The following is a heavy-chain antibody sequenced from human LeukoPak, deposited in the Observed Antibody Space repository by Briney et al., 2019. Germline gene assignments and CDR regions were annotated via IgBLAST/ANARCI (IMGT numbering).Heavy chain of an antibody. CDR1: GGSFSGYY. J-gene: IGHJ6*03. D-gene: IGHD6-19*01. Sequence: PSETLSLTCAVYGGSFSGYYWSWIRQPPGKGLEWIGEINHSGSTNYNPSLKSRVTISVDTSKNQFSLKLSSVTAADTAVYYCAREVAGTTPDYYYYYYMDVWGKGTTVTVSS. V-gene: IGHV4-34*01. CDR2: INHSGST. CDR3: AREVAGTTPDYYYYYYMDV.